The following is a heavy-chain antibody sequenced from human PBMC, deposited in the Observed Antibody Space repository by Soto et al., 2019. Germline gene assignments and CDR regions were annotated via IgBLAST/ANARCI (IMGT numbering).Heavy chain of an antibody. V-gene: IGHV3-48*03. CDR3: ARVPRNFYYNGMDV. CDR1: GFTFSSYE. Sequence: PGGALRLSCDGSGFTFSSYEMNWVRQAPGKGLEWVSYISSSGSTKNYADSVKGRFTISRDNVKNSLYLQMNSLRAEDTAVYYCARVPRNFYYNGMDVWGQGTTVTVSS. J-gene: IGHJ6*02. CDR2: ISSSGSTK.